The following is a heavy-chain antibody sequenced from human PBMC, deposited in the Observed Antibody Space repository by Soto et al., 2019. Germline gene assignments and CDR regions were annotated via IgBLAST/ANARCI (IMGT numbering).Heavy chain of an antibody. CDR3: ARDRGLITIFGVVTHYYYGMDG. Sequence: SVTLSLTGSVYGGAFSGYYWSWIRPPPGRGLEWIGEINHSGSTNYNPSLKSRVTISVDTSKNQFSLKLSSVTAADTAVYYCARDRGLITIFGVVTHYYYGMDGWGQGTTVTVS. J-gene: IGHJ6*02. V-gene: IGHV4-34*01. CDR2: INHSGST. CDR1: GGAFSGYY. D-gene: IGHD3-3*01.